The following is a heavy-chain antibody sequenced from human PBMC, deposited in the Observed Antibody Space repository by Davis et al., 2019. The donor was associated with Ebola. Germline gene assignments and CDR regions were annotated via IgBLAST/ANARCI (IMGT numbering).Heavy chain of an antibody. CDR1: GFTFNTYW. D-gene: IGHD1-26*01. J-gene: IGHJ4*02. Sequence: GESLKISCAASGFTFNTYWMHWVRQAPGKGLVWVSRISSDGGITTYADSVKGRFTISRDNAKNSLYLQMNSVRAEDTALYYCAKDRYSGSFYPDYWGQGTLVTVSS. V-gene: IGHV3-74*01. CDR3: AKDRYSGSFYPDY. CDR2: ISSDGGIT.